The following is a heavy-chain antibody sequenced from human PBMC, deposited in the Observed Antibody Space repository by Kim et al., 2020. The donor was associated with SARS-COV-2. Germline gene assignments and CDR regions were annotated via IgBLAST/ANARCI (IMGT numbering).Heavy chain of an antibody. CDR1: GFTFSSYG. CDR3: AKLGTYSNYAWFYYYYGMDV. J-gene: IGHJ6*02. V-gene: IGHV3-30*18. CDR2: ISYDGSNK. Sequence: GGSLRLSCAASGFTFSSYGMHWVRQAPGKGLEWVAVISYDGSNKYYADSVKGRFTISRDNSKNTLYLQMNSLRAEDTAVYYCAKLGTYSNYAWFYYYYGMDVWGQGTTVTVSS. D-gene: IGHD4-4*01.